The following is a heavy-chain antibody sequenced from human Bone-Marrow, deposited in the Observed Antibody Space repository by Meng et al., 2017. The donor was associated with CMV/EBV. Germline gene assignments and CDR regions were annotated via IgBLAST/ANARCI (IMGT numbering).Heavy chain of an antibody. CDR2: IIPIFGTA. CDR3: AGPREGVWIGESLVERRLYYYYDGMDV. V-gene: IGHV1-69*05. D-gene: IGHD3-10*01. CDR1: VGTFSSYA. J-gene: IGHJ6*02. Sequence: SVKVSCKASVGTFSSYAISWVRQAPGQGLEWMGGIIPIFGTANYAQKFQGRVTITTDESTSTAYMELSSMRSEDTAVYYCAGPREGVWIGESLVERRLYYYYDGMDVWGQGTTVTVSS.